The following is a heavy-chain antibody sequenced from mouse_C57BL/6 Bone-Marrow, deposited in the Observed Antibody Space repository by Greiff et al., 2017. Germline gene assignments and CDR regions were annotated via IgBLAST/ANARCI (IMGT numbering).Heavy chain of an antibody. J-gene: IGHJ1*03. D-gene: IGHD4-1*01. V-gene: IGHV2-3*01. CDR3: AKEGTGSWYFDV. Sequence: VQLKQSGPGLVAPSQSLSITCTVSGFSLTSYGVSWVRQPPGKGLEWLGVIWGDGSTNYHSALISRLSISQDNSKRQDFLKLNRLQEDDTATYYWAKEGTGSWYFDVWGTGTTVTVSA. CDR1: GFSLTSYG. CDR2: IWGDGST.